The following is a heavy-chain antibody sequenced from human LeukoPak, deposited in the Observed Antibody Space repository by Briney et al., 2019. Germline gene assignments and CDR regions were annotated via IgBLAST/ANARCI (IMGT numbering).Heavy chain of an antibody. J-gene: IGHJ4*02. D-gene: IGHD3-3*01. CDR1: GVSINNYY. Sequence: SETLSLTCTVSGVSINNYYWSWIRQPPGKGLEWIGYFHSRWSTNYNPSLKNRVIISVDTSTNQLSLELTSVTAADTAVYYCARGEEYYDFWTSHLYDYWGQGTLVTVSS. CDR3: ARGEEYYDFWTSHLYDY. V-gene: IGHV4-59*01. CDR2: FHSRWST.